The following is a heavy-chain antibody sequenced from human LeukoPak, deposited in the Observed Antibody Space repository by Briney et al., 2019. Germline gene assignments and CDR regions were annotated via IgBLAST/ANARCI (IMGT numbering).Heavy chain of an antibody. CDR1: GFTFSSYA. D-gene: IGHD3-10*01. CDR3: ARGRGYVSGSPDY. CDR2: ISYDGSNK. J-gene: IGHJ4*02. Sequence: GGSLRLSCAASGFTFSSYAMHWVRQAPGKGLEWVAVISYDGSNKYYADSVKGRFTISRDNAKNSLSLQMNGLRDEDTAVYYCARGRGYVSGSPDYWGQGTLVTVSS. V-gene: IGHV3-30*04.